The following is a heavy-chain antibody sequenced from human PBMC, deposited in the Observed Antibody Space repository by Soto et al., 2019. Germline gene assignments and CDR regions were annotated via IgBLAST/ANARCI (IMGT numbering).Heavy chain of an antibody. D-gene: IGHD3-3*01. CDR3: AGDLAGVVILNYYYYGMDV. J-gene: IGHJ6*02. V-gene: IGHV3-23*01. Sequence: GGSLRLSCAASGFTFSSYAMSWVRQAPGKGLEWVSAISGSGGSTYYADSVKGRFTISRDNSKNTLYLQMNSLRAEDTAVYYCAGDLAGVVILNYYYYGMDVWGQGTTVTVSS. CDR2: ISGSGGST. CDR1: GFTFSSYA.